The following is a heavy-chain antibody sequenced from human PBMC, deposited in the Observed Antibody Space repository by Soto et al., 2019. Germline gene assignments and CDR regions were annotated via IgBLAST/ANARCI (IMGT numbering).Heavy chain of an antibody. V-gene: IGHV4-61*05. CDR1: GGSISSSSYY. Sequence: PSETLSLTCTVSGGSISSSSYYWGWIRQPPGKGLEWIGYIYYSGSTNYNPSLKSRVTISVDTSKNQFSLKLSSVTAADTAVYYCATSTVTTWIDAFDIWGQGTMVTVSS. J-gene: IGHJ3*02. D-gene: IGHD4-17*01. CDR3: ATSTVTTWIDAFDI. CDR2: IYYSGST.